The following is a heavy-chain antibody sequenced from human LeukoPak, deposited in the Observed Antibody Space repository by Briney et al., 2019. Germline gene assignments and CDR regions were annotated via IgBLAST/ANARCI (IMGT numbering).Heavy chain of an antibody. CDR1: TITFSNSW. J-gene: IGHJ4*02. CDR2: IKQDGSET. CDR3: ARHLAGDSLYRHFDY. Sequence: GGSLRLSCAASTITFSNSWMSWVRQAPGKGLEWVANIKQDGSETKYVDSVKGRFTISRDNAKNSLFLQMNSLRGEDTAIYYCARHLAGDSLYRHFDYWGQGTLVTVSS. V-gene: IGHV3-7*04. D-gene: IGHD5/OR15-5a*01.